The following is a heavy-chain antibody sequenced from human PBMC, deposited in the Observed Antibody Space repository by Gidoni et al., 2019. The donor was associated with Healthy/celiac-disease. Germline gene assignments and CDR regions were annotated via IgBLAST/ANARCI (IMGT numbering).Heavy chain of an antibody. D-gene: IGHD2-2*01. J-gene: IGHJ4*02. CDR2: ISGSGGST. Sequence: EVQLLESGGGLVQPGGSLRLSCAASGFTFSSYARSWVRQAPGKGLEWVSAISGSGGSTYYADSVKGRFTISRDNSKNTLYLQMNSLRAEDTAVYYCAKDHTPDIVVVPAAAFDYWGQGTLVTVSS. V-gene: IGHV3-23*01. CDR3: AKDHTPDIVVVPAAAFDY. CDR1: GFTFSSYA.